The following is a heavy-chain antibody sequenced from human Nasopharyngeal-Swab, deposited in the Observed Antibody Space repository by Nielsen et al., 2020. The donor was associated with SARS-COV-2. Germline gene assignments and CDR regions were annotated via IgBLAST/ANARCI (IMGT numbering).Heavy chain of an antibody. CDR2: ISAFNGDT. Sequence: ASVKVSCKTSGYTFNNYDITWVRQAPGQGLEWMGWISAFNGDTNYAQNLQGRVTMTTDTSTRTAYMELRSLRSDDTAVYYCARDYYDNYDSDYWGQGTLVTVSS. J-gene: IGHJ4*02. CDR3: ARDYYDNYDSDY. CDR1: GYTFNNYD. D-gene: IGHD3-22*01. V-gene: IGHV1-18*01.